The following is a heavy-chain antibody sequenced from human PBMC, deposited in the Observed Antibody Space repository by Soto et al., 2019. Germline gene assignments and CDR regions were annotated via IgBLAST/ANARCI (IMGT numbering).Heavy chain of an antibody. CDR1: GYSISSGYY. Sequence: KTSETLSLTCAVSGYSISSGYYWGWIRQPPGKGLEWIGSIYHSGSTYYNPSLKSRVTISVDTSKNQFSLKLSSVTAANTAVYYCERDGQWELGSFDYWGQGTLVTVSS. J-gene: IGHJ4*02. D-gene: IGHD1-26*01. CDR3: ERDGQWELGSFDY. CDR2: IYHSGST. V-gene: IGHV4-38-2*02.